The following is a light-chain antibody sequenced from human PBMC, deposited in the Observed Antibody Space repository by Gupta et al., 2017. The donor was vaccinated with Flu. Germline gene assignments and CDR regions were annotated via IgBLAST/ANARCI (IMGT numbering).Light chain of an antibody. CDR1: ISNIARNY. Sequence: SVMTQPPSTSGTHGQRGIISCHGGISNIARNYLHWYQTFPGTAPNIVLYNTDQRSSGVPDRFSGSKSGSSASLAISGLQSEDEADYYCAACDDRLSGWVFGGGTRLTVL. J-gene: IGLJ3*02. CDR3: AACDDRLSGWV. CDR2: NTD. V-gene: IGLV1-47*02.